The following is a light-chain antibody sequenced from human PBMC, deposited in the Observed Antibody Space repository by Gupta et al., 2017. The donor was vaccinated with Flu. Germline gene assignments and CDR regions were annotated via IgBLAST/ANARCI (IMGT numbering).Light chain of an antibody. CDR2: WTS. V-gene: IGKV4-1*01. Sequence: DIVMTQSPDSLAVSLGERATINCKSSQSILYSSDNKNYLAWYQQKPGQPPKVIIYWTSTRESGVPDRFSGSGSGTDFTLTISSLQAEDVAVYYCQQYYRSPPAFGQGTKVEIK. CDR3: QQYYRSPPA. CDR1: QSILYSSDNKNY. J-gene: IGKJ1*01.